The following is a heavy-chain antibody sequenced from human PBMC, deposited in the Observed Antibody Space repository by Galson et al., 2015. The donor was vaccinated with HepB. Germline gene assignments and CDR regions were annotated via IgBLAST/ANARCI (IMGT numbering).Heavy chain of an antibody. CDR1: GGTFSSNT. CDR3: ARQYDTSGYYAY. Sequence: SVKVSCKAYGGTFSSNTISWVRQAPGQGLEWMGGIIPIFASANYAQKFQGRVTITADGSTSTTYMELSSLRSGDTAVYYCARQYDTSGYYAYWGQGTLVTVSS. CDR2: IIPIFASA. J-gene: IGHJ4*02. D-gene: IGHD3-22*01. V-gene: IGHV1-69*13.